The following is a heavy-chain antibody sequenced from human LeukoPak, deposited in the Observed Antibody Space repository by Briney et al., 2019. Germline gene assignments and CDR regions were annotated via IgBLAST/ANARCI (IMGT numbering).Heavy chain of an antibody. J-gene: IGHJ4*01. CDR1: GFTFSELW. V-gene: IGHV3-7*01. D-gene: IGHD6-6*01. CDR2: IWQDGGEK. Sequence: GGTLRLFXAVSGFTFSELWMLWARQAPRKGLELVASIWQDGGEKSYVESVKGRFTHSSDNTKSSLYLQIISLRADDTALYYFARDGTAASLYFDLWGQGTLLPVSS. CDR3: ARDGTAASLYFDL.